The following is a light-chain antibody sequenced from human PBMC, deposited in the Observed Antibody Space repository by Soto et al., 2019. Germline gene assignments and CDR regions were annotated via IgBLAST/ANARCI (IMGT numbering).Light chain of an antibody. CDR1: QSISRY. CDR3: QQNYSYPWT. J-gene: IGKJ1*01. CDR2: AAS. Sequence: DIQMTQSPSSLSASVGDRITITCRASQSISRYLNWYQHKPGKAPKLLINAASSLERGVPSRFSGGGSGTDFTLNISSLQPDDFATYYCQQNYSYPWTFGQGTKVDIK. V-gene: IGKV1-39*01.